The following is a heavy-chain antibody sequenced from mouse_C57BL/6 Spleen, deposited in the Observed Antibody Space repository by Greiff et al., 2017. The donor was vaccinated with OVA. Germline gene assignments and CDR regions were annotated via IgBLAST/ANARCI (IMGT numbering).Heavy chain of an antibody. Sequence: QVQLQQPGAELVKPGASVKMSCKASGYTFTSYWITWVKQRSGQGLEWIGDIYPGSGSTNYNEKFKSKATLTVDTSSSTAYMQLSSLTSEDSAVYYCASVDYDGAWFAYWGQGTLVTVSA. J-gene: IGHJ3*01. CDR3: ASVDYDGAWFAY. CDR1: GYTFTSYW. D-gene: IGHD2-4*01. V-gene: IGHV1-55*01. CDR2: IYPGSGST.